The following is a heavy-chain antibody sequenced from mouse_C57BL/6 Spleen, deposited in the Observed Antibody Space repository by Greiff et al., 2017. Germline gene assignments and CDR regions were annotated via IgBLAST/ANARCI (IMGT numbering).Heavy chain of an antibody. D-gene: IGHD5-1*01. J-gene: IGHJ3*01. V-gene: IGHV1-42*01. CDR1: GYSFTGYY. Sequence: VQLKQSGPELVKPGASVKISCKASGYSFTGYYMNWVKQSPEKSLEWIGEINPSTGGTTSNQKFKAKATLTVDKSASTAYMQLKSLTSEDSAVYYCASTGRVLGWFAYWGQGTLVTVSA. CDR3: ASTGRVLGWFAY. CDR2: INPSTGGT.